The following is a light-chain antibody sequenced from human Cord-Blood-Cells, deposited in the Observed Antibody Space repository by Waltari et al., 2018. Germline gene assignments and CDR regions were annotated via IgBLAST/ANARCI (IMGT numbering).Light chain of an antibody. CDR2: AAS. V-gene: IGKV1-39*01. CDR3: RRSYSTPRYT. CDR1: QSISSY. J-gene: IGKJ2*01. Sequence: DIQMTKSPSSLPASVGDIFTSSCRASQSISSYLNWYQQKPGKAHKLLIDAASSLQSGVPSRLSGSGSGTDFTLTISSLQPEDFAAYYCRRSYSTPRYTFGQGTKVGIK.